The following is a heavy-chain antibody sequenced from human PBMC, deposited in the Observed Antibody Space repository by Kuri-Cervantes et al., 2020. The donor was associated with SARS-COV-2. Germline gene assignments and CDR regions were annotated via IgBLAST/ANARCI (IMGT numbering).Heavy chain of an antibody. CDR3: AGSSIAPNYYYYGMDV. CDR1: GYTFTSYG. V-gene: IGHV1-18*04. D-gene: IGHD3-10*01. Sequence: ASVKVSCEASGYTFTSYGISWVRQAPGQGLEWMGWISAYNGNTNYAQKLQGRVTMTTDTSTSTAHMELRSLRSDDTAVYYCAGSSIAPNYYYYGMDVWGQGTTVTVSS. CDR2: ISAYNGNT. J-gene: IGHJ6*02.